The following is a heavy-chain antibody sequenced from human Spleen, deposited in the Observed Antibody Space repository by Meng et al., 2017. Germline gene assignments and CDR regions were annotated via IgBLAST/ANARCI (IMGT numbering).Heavy chain of an antibody. CDR2: ISGSGGST. CDR1: GFTFSSYA. Sequence: EGDLVEAGGGLVQPGGSLRLSCAASGFTFSSYAMSWVRQAPGKGLEWVSAISGSGGSTYYADSVKGRFAISRDNSKNTLYLQMNSLRAEDKAVYYCAKGSGVTGADYWGQGTLVTVSS. CDR3: AKGSGVTGADY. V-gene: IGHV3-23*04. J-gene: IGHJ4*02. D-gene: IGHD5-12*01.